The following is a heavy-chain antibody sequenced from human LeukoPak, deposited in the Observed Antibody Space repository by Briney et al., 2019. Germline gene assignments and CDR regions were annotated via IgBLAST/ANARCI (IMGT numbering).Heavy chain of an antibody. J-gene: IGHJ4*02. CDR1: GFTFSSYA. CDR3: AKDSLRYCSSTSCYADY. Sequence: GGSLRLSCAASGFTFSSYAMSWVRQAPGKGLEWDSAISGSGGSTYYADSVKGRFTISRDNSKNTLYLQMNSLRAEDTAVYYCAKDSLRYCSSTSCYADYWGQGTLVTVSS. CDR2: ISGSGGST. V-gene: IGHV3-23*01. D-gene: IGHD2-2*01.